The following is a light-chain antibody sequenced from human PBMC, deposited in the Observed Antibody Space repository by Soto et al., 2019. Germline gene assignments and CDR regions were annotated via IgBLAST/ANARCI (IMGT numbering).Light chain of an antibody. CDR3: QQYNGYPHT. J-gene: IGKJ2*01. Sequence: DIQMTQSPSTLSASVGDRVTITCRASQSISTWLAWYQQKPGKAPKLLIYKASSLRNGVPSRFSGSGSGTEFTLTIYSLQPDDFASYYCQQYNGYPHTFGKGTKLEIK. V-gene: IGKV1-5*03. CDR1: QSISTW. CDR2: KAS.